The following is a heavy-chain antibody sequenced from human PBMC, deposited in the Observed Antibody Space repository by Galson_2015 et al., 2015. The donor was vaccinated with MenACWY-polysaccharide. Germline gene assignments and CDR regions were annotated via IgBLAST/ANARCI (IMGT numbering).Heavy chain of an antibody. D-gene: IGHD6-13*01. CDR3: ARTCPPYSRTWYECFDY. V-gene: IGHV6-1*01. CDR2: TYYRSKWYH. J-gene: IGHJ4*02. Sequence: CAISGDSVSSNSAAWNWIRQSPSRGLEWLERTYYRSKWYHDYPVSVKSRITINPDTSKNQFSLQLNSVTPDDTALYYCARTCPPYSRTWYECFDYWDQGTLVTVSS. CDR1: GDSVSSNSAA.